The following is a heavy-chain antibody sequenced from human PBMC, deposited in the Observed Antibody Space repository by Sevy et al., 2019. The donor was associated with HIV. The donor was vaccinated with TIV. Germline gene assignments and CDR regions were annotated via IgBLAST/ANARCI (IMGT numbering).Heavy chain of an antibody. D-gene: IGHD6-13*01. CDR1: GYSFTSYW. CDR2: IYPGDSDT. CDR3: AASLGIAAAGTLSPDV. J-gene: IGHJ6*02. Sequence: GESLKISCKGSGYSFTSYWIGWVRQMPGKGLEWMGIIYPGDSDTRYSPSFQGQVTISADKSISTAYLQWSSLKASDTAMYYCAASLGIAAAGTLSPDVWGQGTTVTVSS. V-gene: IGHV5-51*01.